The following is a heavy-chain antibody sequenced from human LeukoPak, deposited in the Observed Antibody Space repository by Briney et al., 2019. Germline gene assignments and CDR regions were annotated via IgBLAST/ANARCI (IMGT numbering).Heavy chain of an antibody. J-gene: IGHJ1*01. CDR2: IRNDGREK. CDR1: GFTFSSYG. D-gene: IGHD2-2*01. CDR3: ALIGPPDCSSTSCREGTD. V-gene: IGHV3-30*02. Sequence: PGGSLRLSCAASGFTFSSYGMHWVRQAPGKGLEWVAFIRNDGREKYYTDSVKGRFTISRDNSKNTLDLQMNSLRLEDTAVYYCALIGPPDCSSTSCREGTDWGQGTLVTVSS.